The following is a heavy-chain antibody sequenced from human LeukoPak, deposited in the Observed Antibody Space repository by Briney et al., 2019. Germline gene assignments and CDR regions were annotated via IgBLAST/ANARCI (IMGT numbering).Heavy chain of an antibody. J-gene: IGHJ4*02. CDR3: AILVEYCSSTSCYEIDY. D-gene: IGHD2-2*01. Sequence: ASVKVSCKASGYTFTGYYMHWVRQAPGQGLEWMGWINPNSGGTNYAQKFQGRVTMTSDTSISTAYMELSRLRSDDTAVYYCAILVEYCSSTSCYEIDYWGQGTLVTVSS. CDR2: INPNSGGT. CDR1: GYTFTGYY. V-gene: IGHV1-2*02.